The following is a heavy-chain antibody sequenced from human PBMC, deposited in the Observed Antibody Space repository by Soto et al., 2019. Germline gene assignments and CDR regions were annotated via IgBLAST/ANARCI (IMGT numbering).Heavy chain of an antibody. Sequence: EVQLVESGGGLVQPGGSLRLSCAASGFTFSGSCVHGVRHAPGKGLVWVSRINGDGSGTSYADFVKGRFTISRDDAKNTLFLQMNGLRAEDTAVYYGARGIFGSGTDNDYWGQGTLVTVSS. CDR2: INGDGSGT. CDR1: GFTFSGSC. V-gene: IGHV3-74*01. J-gene: IGHJ4*02. CDR3: ARGIFGSGTDNDY. D-gene: IGHD3-10*01.